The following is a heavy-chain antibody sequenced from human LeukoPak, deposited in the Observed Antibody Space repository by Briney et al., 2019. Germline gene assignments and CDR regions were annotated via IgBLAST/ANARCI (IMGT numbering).Heavy chain of an antibody. J-gene: IGHJ4*02. CDR3: ARGECNSTSCYRVFDY. CDR1: GGSISSGGYY. Sequence: SETLSLTCTVSGGSISSGGYYWSWIRQHPGKGLEWIGYIYYSGSTYYNPSLKSRVTISVDTSKNQFSLKLSSVTAADTAVYYCARGECNSTSCYRVFDYWGQGTLVTVSS. V-gene: IGHV4-31*03. CDR2: IYYSGST. D-gene: IGHD2-2*02.